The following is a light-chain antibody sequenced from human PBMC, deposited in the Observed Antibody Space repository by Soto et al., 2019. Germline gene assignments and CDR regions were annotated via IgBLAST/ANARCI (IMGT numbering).Light chain of an antibody. CDR3: QQYYSYPRT. Sequence: GDRVTIACRASHSIRNCVAWYQQKAGKGPRLLIHAASTLQSGVPSRFSGSGSGTDFTLTISCLQSEDVVTYYCQQYYSYPRTFGQGTKVDI. CDR2: AAS. J-gene: IGKJ1*01. CDR1: HSIRNC. V-gene: IGKV1-8*01.